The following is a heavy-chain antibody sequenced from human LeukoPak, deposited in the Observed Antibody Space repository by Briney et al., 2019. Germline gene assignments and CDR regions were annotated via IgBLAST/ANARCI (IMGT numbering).Heavy chain of an antibody. D-gene: IGHD3-22*01. Sequence: GGSLRLSCAASGFTFSNYGMHWVRQAPGKGLEWVAVISYDGSNKDYADSVKGRFTTSRDNSKNTLYLQMDSLRAEDTAVYYCARDLTPYYYDNTDFWGQGTLVTVSS. J-gene: IGHJ4*02. V-gene: IGHV3-30*03. CDR1: GFTFSNYG. CDR3: ARDLTPYYYDNTDF. CDR2: ISYDGSNK.